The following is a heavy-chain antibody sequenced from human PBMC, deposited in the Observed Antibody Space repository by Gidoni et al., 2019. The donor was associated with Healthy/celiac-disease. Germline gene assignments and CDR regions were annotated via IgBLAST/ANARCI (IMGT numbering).Heavy chain of an antibody. D-gene: IGHD3-22*01. Sequence: QVQLVQSGAEVKKPGASVKVSCKASGYTFTSYGISWVRQAPGQGLEWMGWISAYNGNTNYAQKLQGRVTMTTDTSTSTAYMELRSLRSDDTAVYYCARFTSRVTMIVGVGDYFDYWGQGTLVTVSS. CDR3: ARFTSRVTMIVGVGDYFDY. CDR1: GYTFTSYG. CDR2: ISAYNGNT. J-gene: IGHJ4*02. V-gene: IGHV1-18*04.